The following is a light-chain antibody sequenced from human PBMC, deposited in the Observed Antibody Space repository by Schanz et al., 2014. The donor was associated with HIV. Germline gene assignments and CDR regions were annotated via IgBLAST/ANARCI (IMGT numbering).Light chain of an antibody. CDR3: ATWDDSLDGWV. Sequence: QSVLTQPTSASGTPGQRVTISCSGSSFNFRRKAVNWYHQLPGTAPKLVIYNTYHRPSGVPDRFSGSQSGTSASLAISGLQSEDEADFYCATWDDSLDGWVFGGGTKLTVL. CDR2: NTY. CDR1: SFNFRRKA. V-gene: IGLV1-44*01. J-gene: IGLJ3*02.